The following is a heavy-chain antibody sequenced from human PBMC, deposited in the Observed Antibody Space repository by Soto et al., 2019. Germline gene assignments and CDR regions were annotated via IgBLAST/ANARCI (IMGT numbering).Heavy chain of an antibody. V-gene: IGHV3-15*01. Sequence: QLVESGGGFVKPGMSLRLTGAASGFTFSDAWMTWVRQAPGKGLERVGLIRSQGDGGTADYAPPVRGRFTISRDDAQNMVYLHMDNLQAEDTAVYYCITAPLRWGRGTLVTVS. J-gene: IGHJ2*01. CDR2: IRSQGDGGTA. CDR3: ITAPLR. CDR1: GFTFSDAW.